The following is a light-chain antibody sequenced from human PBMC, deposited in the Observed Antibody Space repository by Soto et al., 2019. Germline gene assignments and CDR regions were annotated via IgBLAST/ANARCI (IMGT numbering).Light chain of an antibody. CDR1: ESIATW. Sequence: DVHMTQSPSTLSASVGDRVTITCRASESIATWLAWYQQKPGQAAKLLIYDASRLESGVPSRFSGGGSGTEFTLTISGLQPEDFATYYCHQYNSYFGPGTKLEI. J-gene: IGKJ2*01. CDR3: HQYNSY. CDR2: DAS. V-gene: IGKV1-5*01.